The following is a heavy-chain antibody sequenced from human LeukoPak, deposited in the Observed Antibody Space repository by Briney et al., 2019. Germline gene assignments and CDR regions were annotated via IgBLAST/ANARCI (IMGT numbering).Heavy chain of an antibody. CDR1: GGSISSYY. CDR3: ARHRAARYYYGMDV. Sequence: SSETLSLTRTVSGGSISSYYWSWIRQPPGKGLEWIGYIYYSGSTNYNPSLKSRVTISVDTSKNQFSLKLSSVTAADTAVYYCARHRAARYYYGMDVWGQGTTVTVSS. V-gene: IGHV4-59*08. D-gene: IGHD6-6*01. J-gene: IGHJ6*02. CDR2: IYYSGST.